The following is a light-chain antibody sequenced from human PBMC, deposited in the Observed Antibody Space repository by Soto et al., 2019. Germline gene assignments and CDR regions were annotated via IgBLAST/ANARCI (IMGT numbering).Light chain of an antibody. Sequence: DIVMTQSPATLSVSPGESATLSCRASQSINRDLAWYQQKPGQAPRLLIYDASNRATGIPARFSGSGSGTDFTLTISSLEPEDFAVYYCQQRSNWPPITFGQGTRLEI. J-gene: IGKJ5*01. CDR3: QQRSNWPPIT. V-gene: IGKV3-11*01. CDR2: DAS. CDR1: QSINRD.